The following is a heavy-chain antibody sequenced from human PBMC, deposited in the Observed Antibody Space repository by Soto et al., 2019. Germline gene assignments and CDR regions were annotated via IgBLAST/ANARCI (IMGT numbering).Heavy chain of an antibody. CDR3: ARGYIAVVGTYAFDI. V-gene: IGHV4-34*01. CDR2: INHSGST. D-gene: IGHD6-19*01. CDR1: GGSFSGYY. Sequence: QVQLQLWGAGLLKPSETLYLICTVYGGSFSGYYWGWIRQPPGKGLEWIGEINHSGSTNYNPSLKSRVTISVDTSKNQFSLKLNSVTAADTAVYYCARGYIAVVGTYAFDIWGQGTMVTVSS. J-gene: IGHJ3*02.